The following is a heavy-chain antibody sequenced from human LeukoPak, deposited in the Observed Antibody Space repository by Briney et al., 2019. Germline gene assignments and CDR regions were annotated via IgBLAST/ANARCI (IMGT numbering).Heavy chain of an antibody. J-gene: IGHJ4*02. CDR2: FDPEDGET. Sequence: GASVKVSCKVSGYTLTELSMHWVRQAPGKGLEWMRGFDPEDGETIYAQKFQGRVTMTEDTSTDTAYMELSSLRSEDTAVYYCASVWRYLVARAYFDYWGQGTLVTVSS. D-gene: IGHD5-12*01. V-gene: IGHV1-24*01. CDR3: ASVWRYLVARAYFDY. CDR1: GYTLTELS.